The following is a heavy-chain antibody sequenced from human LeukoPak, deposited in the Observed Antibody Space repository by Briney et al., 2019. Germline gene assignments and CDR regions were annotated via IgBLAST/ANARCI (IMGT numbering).Heavy chain of an antibody. V-gene: IGHV3-48*01. D-gene: IGHD1-26*01. Sequence: GGSLRLSCAASGFTFNTYTMNWVRQAPGKGLEWVSYISGSSGIIDYADSVRGRFTISRDNAKNTLYLQMNSLRAEDTAVYYCARELRLLIDIWGQGTMVTVSS. J-gene: IGHJ3*02. CDR2: ISGSSGII. CDR1: GFTFNTYT. CDR3: ARELRLLIDI.